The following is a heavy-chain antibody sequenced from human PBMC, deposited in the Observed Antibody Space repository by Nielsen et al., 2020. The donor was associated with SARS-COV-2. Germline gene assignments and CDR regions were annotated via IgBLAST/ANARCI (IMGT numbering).Heavy chain of an antibody. Sequence: SETLSLTCTVSGYSISSGYYWGWIRPPPGKGLEWIGSIYHSGSTNYNPPLKSRVTISVDTSKNQFSLKLSSVTAADTAVYYCARSTKRATYYYDSSGYQGYFYWGQGTLVTVSS. CDR3: ARSTKRATYYYDSSGYQGYFY. J-gene: IGHJ4*02. V-gene: IGHV4-38-2*02. CDR1: GYSISSGYY. D-gene: IGHD3-22*01. CDR2: IYHSGST.